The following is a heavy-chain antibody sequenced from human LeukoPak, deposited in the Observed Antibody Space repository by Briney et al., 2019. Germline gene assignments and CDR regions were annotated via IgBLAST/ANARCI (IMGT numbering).Heavy chain of an antibody. CDR3: ATYSSLNRREFQF. V-gene: IGHV3-7*01. Sequence: GGSLRLSCSASGFTFSDYYMSWVRQAPGKGLQWVANIKTDGSEKYYVDSVKGRFTISRDNAKNSLYLQMNSLRAEDTAVYYCATYSSLNRREFQFWGQGTLLTVSS. J-gene: IGHJ1*01. D-gene: IGHD3-22*01. CDR2: IKTDGSEK. CDR1: GFTFSDYY.